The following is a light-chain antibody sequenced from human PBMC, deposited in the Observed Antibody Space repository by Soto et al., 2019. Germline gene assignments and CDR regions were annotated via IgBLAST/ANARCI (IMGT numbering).Light chain of an antibody. CDR2: KAS. CDR3: QHYNSYPYT. V-gene: IGKV1-5*03. Sequence: DIQMTQSPSTLSASVGDRVTITCRASQTISTWLAWYKQRPGKALNLLIYKASSFESGVTSRFSGSGSGTEYSLTLTCLQLNDFATNYYQHYNSYPYTFGQGTKLEIK. J-gene: IGKJ2*01. CDR1: QTISTW.